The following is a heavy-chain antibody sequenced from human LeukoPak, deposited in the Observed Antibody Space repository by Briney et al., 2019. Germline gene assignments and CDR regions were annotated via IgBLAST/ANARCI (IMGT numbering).Heavy chain of an antibody. J-gene: IGHJ4*02. D-gene: IGHD2-8*01. CDR2: INRNGDNT. V-gene: IGHV3-20*04. CDR3: ARGFRNGPFDC. Sequence: PGGSLRLSCEASGFTFDDYGMSWVRRVPGKGLEWVSGINRNGDNTDYADSVKGRFTISRDNAKNSHFLQMNSLRVEDTAFYYCARGFRNGPFDCWGQGTLVTVSS. CDR1: GFTFDDYG.